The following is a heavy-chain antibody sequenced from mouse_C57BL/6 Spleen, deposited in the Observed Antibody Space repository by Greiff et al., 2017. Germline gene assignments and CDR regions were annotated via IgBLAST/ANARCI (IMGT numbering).Heavy chain of an antibody. Sequence: QVQLQQPGAELVRPGSSVKLSCKASGYTFTSYWMHWVKQRPIQGLEWIGNIDPSDSETHYNQKFKDKATLTVDKSSSTAYLQLSSLTSEDSAVYYCARSYSNYVYYAMECWGQGTSVTVAS. D-gene: IGHD2-5*01. CDR3: ARSYSNYVYYAMEC. J-gene: IGHJ4*01. CDR1: GYTFTSYW. CDR2: IDPSDSET. V-gene: IGHV1-52*01.